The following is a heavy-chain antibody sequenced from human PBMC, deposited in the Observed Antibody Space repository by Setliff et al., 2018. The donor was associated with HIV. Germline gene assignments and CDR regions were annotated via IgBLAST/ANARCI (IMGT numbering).Heavy chain of an antibody. J-gene: IGHJ4*02. Sequence: PGESLTISCQGSGYSFTSYWIAWVRQMPGKGLEWMGIIYPGDSDTRYSPSFQGLVTISADKSISTAYLQWRSLQASDTAVYYCARRTRRRGSSYGNIDYWGQGTLVTAPQ. D-gene: IGHD5-18*01. V-gene: IGHV5-51*01. CDR1: GYSFTSYW. CDR2: IYPGDSDT. CDR3: ARRTRRRGSSYGNIDY.